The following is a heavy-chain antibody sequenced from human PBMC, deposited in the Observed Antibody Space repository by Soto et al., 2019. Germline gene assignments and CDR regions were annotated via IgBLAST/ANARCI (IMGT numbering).Heavy chain of an antibody. CDR2: INHSGST. D-gene: IGHD3-10*01. J-gene: IGHJ4*02. CDR3: ARGILWFGEFYYLDY. CDR1: GGSFSGYY. V-gene: IGHV4-34*01. Sequence: QVQLQQWGAGLLKPSETLSLTCAVYGGSFSGYYWSWIRQPPGMGLEWIGEINHSGSTDYNPSLKSRVPISVDTSKNQISLRLSSVTAADTAVYYCARGILWFGEFYYLDYWGQGTLVTVSS.